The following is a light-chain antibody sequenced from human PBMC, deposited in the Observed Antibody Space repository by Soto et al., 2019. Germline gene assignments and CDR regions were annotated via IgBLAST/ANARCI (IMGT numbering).Light chain of an antibody. CDR2: DVT. J-gene: IGLJ1*01. CDR3: CSYAGSYTYV. CDR1: NSDVGGYNY. V-gene: IGLV2-11*01. Sequence: QSALTQPRSVSGSPGKSVTISCTGTNSDVGGYNYVSWYQHDPGKAPKLMIYDVTKRPSGVPDRFSGSKSGNTASLTISGLQAEDEADYYCCSYAGSYTYVFGTGTKLTVL.